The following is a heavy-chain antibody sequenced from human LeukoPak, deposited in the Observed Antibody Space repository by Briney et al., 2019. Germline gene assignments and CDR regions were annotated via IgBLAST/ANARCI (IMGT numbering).Heavy chain of an antibody. CDR1: GFTFSSYS. J-gene: IGHJ3*02. CDR3: ARGLDSSGYSGAFDI. Sequence: PGGTLRLSCAASGFTFSSYSMNWVRQAPGKGLEWVSSISSSSSYIYYADSVKGRFTISRDNAKNSLYLQMNSLRAEDTAVYYCARGLDSSGYSGAFDIWGQGTMVTVSS. CDR2: ISSSSSYI. V-gene: IGHV3-21*01. D-gene: IGHD3-22*01.